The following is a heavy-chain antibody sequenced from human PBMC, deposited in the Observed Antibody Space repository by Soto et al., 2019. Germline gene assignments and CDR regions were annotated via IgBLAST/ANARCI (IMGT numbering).Heavy chain of an antibody. CDR3: ARDRVPNSSAFLAFDY. V-gene: IGHV1-18*01. J-gene: IGHJ4*01. CDR2: NSAFNGNT. Sequence: QIQLVQSGAEVKTPGASVKVSCKASGYTFNIYGINWVRQAPGRGVEWMGRNSAFNGNTNYAQHVQGRVTLTTDATTIAAYVESRSPSSDDKAVYNCARDRVPNSSAFLAFDYWGQGTLVTVSS. D-gene: IGHD3-22*01. CDR1: GYTFNIYG.